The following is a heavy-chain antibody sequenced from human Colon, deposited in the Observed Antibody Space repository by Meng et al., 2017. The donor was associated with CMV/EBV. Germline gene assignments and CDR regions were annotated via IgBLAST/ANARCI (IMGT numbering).Heavy chain of an antibody. CDR1: GYTFTSYY. CDR2: INPSGGST. Sequence: ASVKVSCKTSGYTFTSYYIHWVRQAPGQGLEWMGTINPSGGSTTYAQRFLGRVTMTRDTSTTTVYMELTSLRSEDTAIDYCARDPMGRQWDFGYWGQGTLVTVSS. CDR3: ARDPMGRQWDFGY. D-gene: IGHD1-26*01. J-gene: IGHJ4*02. V-gene: IGHV1-46*01.